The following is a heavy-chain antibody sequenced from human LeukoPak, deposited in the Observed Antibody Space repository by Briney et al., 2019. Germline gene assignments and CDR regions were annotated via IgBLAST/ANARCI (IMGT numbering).Heavy chain of an antibody. J-gene: IGHJ4*02. Sequence: PGRSLRLSCAASGFTFDDYALHWVRQAPGKGLEWVSGISWNSGSIGYADSVKGRFTISRDNAKNSLYLQMNSLRAEDTALYYCAKDSTLATHSSGWYSYSDYWGQGTLVTVSS. V-gene: IGHV3-9*01. CDR2: ISWNSGSI. CDR3: AKDSTLATHSSGWYSYSDY. CDR1: GFTFDDYA. D-gene: IGHD6-19*01.